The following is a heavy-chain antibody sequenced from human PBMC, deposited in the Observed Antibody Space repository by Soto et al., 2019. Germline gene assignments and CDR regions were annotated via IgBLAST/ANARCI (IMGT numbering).Heavy chain of an antibody. V-gene: IGHV5-51*01. CDR1: GYSFTSYW. CDR2: IYPGDSDT. J-gene: IGHJ6*02. Sequence: PGESLKISCKGSGYSFTSYWIGWVRQMPGKGLEWMGIIYPGDSDTRYSPSLQGQVTISADKSISTAYLQWSSLKASDTAMYYCASSMTTGTNYYYYGMDVWGQGTTVTVSS. D-gene: IGHD4-4*01. CDR3: ASSMTTGTNYYYYGMDV.